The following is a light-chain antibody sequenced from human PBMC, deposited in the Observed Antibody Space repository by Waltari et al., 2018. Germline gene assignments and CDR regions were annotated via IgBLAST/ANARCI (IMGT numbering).Light chain of an antibody. V-gene: IGKV2-29*02. CDR3: MQAVNLLYT. CDR2: EVS. J-gene: IGKJ2*01. Sequence: DIVMTQTPLPLSVTPGHSASIPCKSSQSLLHSDGKTYLYWYLQKPGQSPQLLISEVSSRFSGVPDRFSGSGSGTDFTLKISRVEAEDVGIYYCMQAVNLLYTFGQGTKLEIK. CDR1: QSLLHSDGKTY.